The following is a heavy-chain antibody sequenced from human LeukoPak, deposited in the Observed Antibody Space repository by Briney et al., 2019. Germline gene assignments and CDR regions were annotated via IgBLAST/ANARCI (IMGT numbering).Heavy chain of an antibody. CDR2: ISWNSGSI. J-gene: IGHJ4*02. CDR3: AKGYQLLSTPTFDY. V-gene: IGHV3-9*03. D-gene: IGHD2-2*01. CDR1: GFTFDDCA. Sequence: GRSLRLSCAASGFTFDDCAMHWVRHAPGKGLEWVSGISWNSGSIGYADSVKGRFTISRDNAKNSLYLQMNSLRAEDMALYYCAKGYQLLSTPTFDYWGQGTLVTVSS.